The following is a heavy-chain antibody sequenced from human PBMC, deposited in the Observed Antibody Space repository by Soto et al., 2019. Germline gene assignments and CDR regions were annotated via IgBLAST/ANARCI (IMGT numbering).Heavy chain of an antibody. CDR1: GGSISSGGYY. V-gene: IGHV4-31*03. D-gene: IGHD4-17*01. J-gene: IGHJ4*02. Sequence: QVQLQESGPGLVKPSQTLSLTCTVSGGSISSGGYYWSWIRQHPGKGLEWIGYIYYSGSTYYNPSPKRRVTISVATSKNQFSLKLSSVTAADTAVYYCARSPEATVTAFDYWGQGTLVTVSS. CDR3: ARSPEATVTAFDY. CDR2: IYYSGST.